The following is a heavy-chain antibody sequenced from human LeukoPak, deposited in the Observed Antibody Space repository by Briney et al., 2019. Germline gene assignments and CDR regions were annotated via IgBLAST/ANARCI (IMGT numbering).Heavy chain of an antibody. CDR1: GFTFSSYG. CDR3: TTESFRTYYYDSSGLY. J-gene: IGHJ4*02. V-gene: IGHV3-15*01. Sequence: GGSLRLSCAASGFTFSSYGMNWVRQAPGKGLEWVGRIKSKTDGGTTDYAAPVKGRFTISRDDSKNTLYLQMNSLKTEDTAVYYCTTESFRTYYYDSSGLYWGQGTLVTVSS. CDR2: IKSKTDGGTT. D-gene: IGHD3-22*01.